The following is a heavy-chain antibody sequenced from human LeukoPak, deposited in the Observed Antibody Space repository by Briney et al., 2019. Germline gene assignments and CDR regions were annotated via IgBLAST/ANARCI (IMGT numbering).Heavy chain of an antibody. CDR3: ARDQSGYYGSGSYGMDV. V-gene: IGHV4-31*03. D-gene: IGHD3-10*01. CDR2: IYYSGRT. J-gene: IGHJ6*04. CDR1: GDSISSGGYY. Sequence: PSETLSLTCTVSGDSISSGGYYWRWIRQHPGRGLEWIEYIYYSGRTYYNPSLKSRVTISVDTSKNQFSLKLSSVTAADTAVYYCARDQSGYYGSGSYGMDVWGKGTTVTVSS.